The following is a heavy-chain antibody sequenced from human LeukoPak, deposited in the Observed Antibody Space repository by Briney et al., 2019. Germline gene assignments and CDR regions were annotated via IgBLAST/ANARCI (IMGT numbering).Heavy chain of an antibody. Sequence: GGSLRLSCAASGFIFSSYGMHWVRQAPGKGLEWVAVIWYDGSNKYYADSVKGRFTISRDNSKNTLYLQMNSLRAEDTAVYYCARDPYDYSNEYYFDYWGQGTLVTVSS. CDR2: IWYDGSNK. D-gene: IGHD4-11*01. CDR3: ARDPYDYSNEYYFDY. CDR1: GFIFSSYG. V-gene: IGHV3-33*01. J-gene: IGHJ4*02.